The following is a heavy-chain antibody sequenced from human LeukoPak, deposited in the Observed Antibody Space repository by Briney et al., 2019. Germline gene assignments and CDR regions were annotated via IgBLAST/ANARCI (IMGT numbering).Heavy chain of an antibody. J-gene: IGHJ4*02. Sequence: GGSLRLSCAAPGFTFSSYRRHWVRQAPGKGLVWVSRITPDGSTTTYADSVKGRFAISRDNAKNTLFLQMNNLRAEDTSLYYCTSDTFGEHDHWGQGTLVSVSS. V-gene: IGHV3-74*01. CDR2: ITPDGSTT. D-gene: IGHD3-10*01. CDR1: GFTFSSYR. CDR3: TSDTFGEHDH.